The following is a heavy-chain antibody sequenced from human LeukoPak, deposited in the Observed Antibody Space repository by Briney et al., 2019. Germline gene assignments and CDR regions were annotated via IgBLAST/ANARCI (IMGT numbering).Heavy chain of an antibody. CDR3: ATDYGGNPASMGYDAFDI. J-gene: IGHJ3*02. CDR1: GFTFSSYA. V-gene: IGHV3-23*01. Sequence: GGSLRLSCAASGFTFSSYAMSWVRQAPGKGLEWVSAISGSGGSTYYADSVKGRFTISRDNSKNTLYLQMNSLRAEDTAVYYCATDYGGNPASMGYDAFDIWGQGTMVTVSS. CDR2: ISGSGGST. D-gene: IGHD4-23*01.